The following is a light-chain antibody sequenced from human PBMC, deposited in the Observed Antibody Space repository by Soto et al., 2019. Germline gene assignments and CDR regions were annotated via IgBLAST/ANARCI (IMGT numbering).Light chain of an antibody. V-gene: IGKV3-11*01. CDR2: DAS. CDR1: QSVSSY. Sequence: EIVLTQSPATLSLSPGERVTLSCRASQSVSSYLAWYQQKPGQAPRLLIYDASNRATGIPARFSGSGSGTDFTLTISSLEPEDFAVYYCQQRSNWPPPTWTFGQGTKVEIK. CDR3: QQRSNWPPPTWT. J-gene: IGKJ1*01.